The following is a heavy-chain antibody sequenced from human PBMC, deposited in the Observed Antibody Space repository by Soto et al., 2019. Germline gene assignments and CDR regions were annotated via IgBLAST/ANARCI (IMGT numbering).Heavy chain of an antibody. CDR1: GFSFSSYW. CDR3: ARLGFVGEGDF. Sequence: EVQLVESGGGLVQPGGSLRLSCAASGFSFSSYWMHWVRQAPGSGLVWVSRLNSDGTDTDYADSVKGRFTISRDTAKDTLYLQMNSLRTEDTAIYYCARLGFVGEGDFWGQGILVTVSS. J-gene: IGHJ4*02. V-gene: IGHV3-74*01. D-gene: IGHD3-16*01. CDR2: LNSDGTDT.